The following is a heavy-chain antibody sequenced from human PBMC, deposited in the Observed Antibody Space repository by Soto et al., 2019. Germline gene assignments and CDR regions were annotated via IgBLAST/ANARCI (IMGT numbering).Heavy chain of an antibody. J-gene: IGHJ3*02. CDR2: INPNSGGT. CDR3: ARSVAAAGYAFDI. V-gene: IGHV1-2*04. Sequence: QVQLVQSGAEVKKPGASVKVSCKASGYTFTGYYMHWVRQAPGQGLEWMGWINPNSGGTNYAQKFQDWVTMTRDTSISTAYMELSRLRSDDTAVYYCARSVAAAGYAFDIWGQGTMVTVSS. CDR1: GYTFTGYY. D-gene: IGHD6-13*01.